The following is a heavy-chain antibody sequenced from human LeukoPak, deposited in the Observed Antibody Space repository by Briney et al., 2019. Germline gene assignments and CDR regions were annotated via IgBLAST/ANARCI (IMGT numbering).Heavy chain of an antibody. CDR2: ISGSGAST. Sequence: GGSLRLSCAASGFSFSDAWMNWVRQAPGKGLEWISGISGSGASTYYADSVKGRFTISRDDSRNTQYLQMNSLRGDDTAVYYCAKDVGKWESLHFFDYWGQGTLVTVSS. CDR1: GFSFSDAW. CDR3: AKDVGKWESLHFFDY. J-gene: IGHJ4*02. D-gene: IGHD1-26*01. V-gene: IGHV3-23*01.